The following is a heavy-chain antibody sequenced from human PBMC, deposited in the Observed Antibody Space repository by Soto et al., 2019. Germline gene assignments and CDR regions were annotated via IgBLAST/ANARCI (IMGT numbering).Heavy chain of an antibody. CDR1: GGSISSSSYY. V-gene: IGHV4-39*01. D-gene: IGHD6-13*01. CDR3: SRLIYSSSWYHYHHYGMDV. Sequence: SETLSLTCTVSGGSISSSSYYWGWIRQPPGKGLEWIGSIYYSGSTYYNPSLKSRVTISVDTSKNQFSLKLSSVTAADTAVYYCSRLIYSSSWYHYHHYGMDVWGQGTTVTV. J-gene: IGHJ6*02. CDR2: IYYSGST.